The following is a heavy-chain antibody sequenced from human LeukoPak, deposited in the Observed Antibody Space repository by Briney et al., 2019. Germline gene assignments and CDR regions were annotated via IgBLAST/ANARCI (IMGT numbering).Heavy chain of an antibody. CDR2: IIPIFGTA. J-gene: IGHJ5*02. CDR3: ARQGGSIVVVPAADNWFDP. Sequence: SVKVSCKASGGTFSSYAISWVRQAPGQGLEWMGGIIPIFGTANYAQKFQGRVTITADESTSTAYMELSSLRSDDTAVYYCARQGGSIVVVPAADNWFDPWGQGTLVTVSS. D-gene: IGHD2-2*01. V-gene: IGHV1-69*01. CDR1: GGTFSSYA.